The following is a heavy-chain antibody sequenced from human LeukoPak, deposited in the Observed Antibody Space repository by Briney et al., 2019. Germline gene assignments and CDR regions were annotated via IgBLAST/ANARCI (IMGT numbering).Heavy chain of an antibody. CDR2: IKQDGSEK. D-gene: IGHD3-9*01. CDR3: ARVSVRWDILPVFDY. V-gene: IGHV3-7*01. J-gene: IGHJ4*02. Sequence: GGSLRLSCAASGFTFSSYWMSWVRQAPGKGLEWVANIKQDGSEKYYVDSVKGRFTISRDNAKNSLYLQMNSLRAEDTAVYYCARVSVRWDILPVFDYWGQGTLVTVSS. CDR1: GFTFSSYW.